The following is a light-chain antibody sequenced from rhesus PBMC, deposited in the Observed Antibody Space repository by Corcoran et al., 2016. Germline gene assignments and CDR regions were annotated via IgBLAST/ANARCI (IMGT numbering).Light chain of an antibody. CDR1: QSLSNY. CDR2: RAS. Sequence: DIQMTQSPSSLSASVGDRVTITCQASQSLSNYLNWYQQKPGKIPKLLIYRASSLQSGIPSRFSGSGSGTDFTLTISSLQPEDFATYYCQQGYSDPLTFGGGTKVELK. V-gene: IGKV1S9*01. CDR3: QQGYSDPLT. J-gene: IGKJ4*01.